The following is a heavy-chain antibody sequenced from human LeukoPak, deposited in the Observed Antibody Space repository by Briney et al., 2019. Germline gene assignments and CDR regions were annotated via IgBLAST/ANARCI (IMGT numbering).Heavy chain of an antibody. CDR3: ARVVGPTRIDF. D-gene: IGHD1-26*01. CDR2: IYYSGST. J-gene: IGHJ4*02. V-gene: IGHV4-59*01. CDR1: GGSISSYY. Sequence: PSETLSLTCTVSGGSISSYYWSWIRQPPGKGLEWIGYIYYSGSTNYNPSLKSRVTISVDTSKNQFSLKLTSVTAADTAVYFSARVVGPTRIDFWGQGTLVTVSS.